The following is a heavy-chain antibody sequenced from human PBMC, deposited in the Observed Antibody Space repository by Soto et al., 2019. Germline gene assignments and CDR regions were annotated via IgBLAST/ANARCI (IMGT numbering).Heavy chain of an antibody. Sequence: SSETLSLTCTVSGGSISSSSYYWGWIRQPPGKGLEWIGSIYYSGSTYYNPSLKSRVTISVDTSKNQFSLKLSSVTAADTAVYYCASRVQYYYDQGGWFDPWGQGTLVTVSS. CDR2: IYYSGST. V-gene: IGHV4-39*01. D-gene: IGHD3-22*01. J-gene: IGHJ5*02. CDR3: ASRVQYYYDQGGWFDP. CDR1: GGSISSSSYY.